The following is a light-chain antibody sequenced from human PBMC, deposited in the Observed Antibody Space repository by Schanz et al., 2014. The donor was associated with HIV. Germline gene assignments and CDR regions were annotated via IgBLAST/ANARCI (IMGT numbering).Light chain of an antibody. J-gene: IGLJ3*02. CDR1: SSNIGRNT. CDR3: AAWDDSLNGRV. CDR2: SNN. V-gene: IGLV1-44*01. Sequence: QSVLTQPPSASGTPGQRVTISWSGSSSNIGRNTVNRSPPPPGTAPKLLIYSNNQRPSGVPDRFSGSKSGTSASLAISGLQSEDEADYYCAAWDDSLNGRVFGGGTKLTVL.